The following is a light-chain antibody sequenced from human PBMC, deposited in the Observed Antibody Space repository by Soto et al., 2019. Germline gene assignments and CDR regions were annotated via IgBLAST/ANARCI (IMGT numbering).Light chain of an antibody. V-gene: IGLV2-14*01. J-gene: IGLJ3*02. CDR3: SSYATSSPGV. Sequence: QSALTQPASVSGSPGQSITISCTGTSSDVGGYNSVSWYQQHPGKAPKLILYEVSNRPSGVSNRFSGSKSGNTASLTISGLQAEDEADYYCSSYATSSPGVFGGGTKLTVL. CDR2: EVS. CDR1: SSDVGGYNS.